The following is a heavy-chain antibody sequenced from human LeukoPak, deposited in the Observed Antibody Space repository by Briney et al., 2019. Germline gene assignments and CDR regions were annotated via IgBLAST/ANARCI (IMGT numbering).Heavy chain of an antibody. CDR3: ARENRGRTSDADYYYYGMDV. J-gene: IGHJ6*02. Sequence: ASVKVSCKASGYTFTGYYMHWVRQAPGQGLEWMGRINPNSGGTNYAQKFQGRVTMTRDTSTSTVYMELNSLRFEDTAVYYCARENRGRTSDADYYYYGMDVWGQGTTVTVSS. CDR1: GYTFTGYY. CDR2: INPNSGGT. V-gene: IGHV1-2*06. D-gene: IGHD1-1*01.